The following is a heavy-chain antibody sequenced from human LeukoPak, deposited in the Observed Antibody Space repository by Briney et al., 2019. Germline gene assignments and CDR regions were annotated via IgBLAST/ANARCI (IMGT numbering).Heavy chain of an antibody. CDR1: GGSFGGYY. CDR3: AREPDYYYYGMDV. CDR2: INHSGST. V-gene: IGHV4-34*01. Sequence: PSETLSLTCAVYGGSFGGYYWSWIRQPPGKGLEWIGEINHSGSTNYNPSLKSRVTISVDTSKNQFSLKLSSVTAADTAVYYCAREPDYYYYGMDVWGQGTTVTVSS. J-gene: IGHJ6*02. D-gene: IGHD1-14*01.